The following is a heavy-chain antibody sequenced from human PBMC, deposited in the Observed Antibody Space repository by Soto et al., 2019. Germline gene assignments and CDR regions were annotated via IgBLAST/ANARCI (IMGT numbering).Heavy chain of an antibody. CDR2: IYYSGST. J-gene: IGHJ5*02. Sequence: QLQLQESGPGLVKPSETLSLTCTVSGGSISSSSYYWGWIRQPPGKGLEWIGSIYYSGSTYYNPSLKSRVTISLDTSKNQFSLKLSSVTAADTAVYYCARHSLTTIFGVESNWFDPWGQGTLVTVSS. CDR1: GGSISSSSYY. V-gene: IGHV4-39*01. CDR3: ARHSLTTIFGVESNWFDP. D-gene: IGHD3-3*01.